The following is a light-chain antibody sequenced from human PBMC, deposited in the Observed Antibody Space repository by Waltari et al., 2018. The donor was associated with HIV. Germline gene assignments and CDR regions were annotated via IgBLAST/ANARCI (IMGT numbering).Light chain of an antibody. CDR2: GAS. J-gene: IGKJ2*01. CDR1: QSVSSN. V-gene: IGKV3-15*01. Sequence: EIVMTKSPATLSVSPGDRATLSCRASQSVSSNLAWYQQKPGQAPRLLIYGASTRANGIPARFSGSGSGTECTLTISSRQSEEFAVYYCQQDNNWPRTFGQGTKLEIK. CDR3: QQDNNWPRT.